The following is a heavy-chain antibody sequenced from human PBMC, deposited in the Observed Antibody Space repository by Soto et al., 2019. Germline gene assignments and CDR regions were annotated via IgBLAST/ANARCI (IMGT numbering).Heavy chain of an antibody. CDR1: GFTFSDYS. J-gene: IGHJ3*01. Sequence: EVQLVESGGGLVQPGGSLRLSCAASGFTFSDYSMNWVRQAPGKWLEWVSYITTSSSPTYYADSVKGRFTISRDNVKKSLYLQMNSLRGEDTAVYYCARDVDNALTGFSDAFDVWGQGPKVTVSS. CDR2: ITTSSSPT. V-gene: IGHV3-48*01. CDR3: ARDVDNALTGFSDAFDV. D-gene: IGHD3-9*01.